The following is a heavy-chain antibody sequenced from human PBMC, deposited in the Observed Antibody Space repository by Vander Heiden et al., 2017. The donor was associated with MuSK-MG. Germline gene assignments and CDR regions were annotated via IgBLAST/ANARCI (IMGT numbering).Heavy chain of an antibody. CDR3: ARDGLTGAPIVYYYYYMDV. V-gene: IGHV1-46*01. D-gene: IGHD7-27*01. J-gene: IGHJ6*03. Sequence: QVQLVQSGAEVKKPGASVTVSCQASGYTFTSYYMPWVRQAPGQGLEWMGIINPSGGSTSYAQKFQGRVTMTRDTSTSTVYMELSSLRSEDTAVYYCARDGLTGAPIVYYYYYMDVWGKGTTVTVSS. CDR1: GYTFTSYY. CDR2: INPSGGST.